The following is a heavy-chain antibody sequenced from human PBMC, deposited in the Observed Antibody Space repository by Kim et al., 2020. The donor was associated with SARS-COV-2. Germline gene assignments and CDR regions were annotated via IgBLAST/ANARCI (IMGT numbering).Heavy chain of an antibody. CDR2: IYYSGST. CDR3: ARHEGVPTFAGVAARPGWFDP. Sequence: SETLSLTCTVSGGSISSSSYYWGWIRQPPGKGLEWIGSIYYSGSTYYNPSLTSRVTISVDTSKNQFSLKLSSVTAADTAVYYCARHEGVPTFAGVAARPGWFDPWGQGTLVTVSS. V-gene: IGHV4-39*01. CDR1: GGSISSSSYY. D-gene: IGHD6-6*01. J-gene: IGHJ5*02.